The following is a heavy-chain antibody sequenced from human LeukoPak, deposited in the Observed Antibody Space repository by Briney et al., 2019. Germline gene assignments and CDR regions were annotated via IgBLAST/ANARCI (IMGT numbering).Heavy chain of an antibody. J-gene: IGHJ3*02. CDR2: ISYSGST. Sequence: SETLSLTCTVSGGSISSSSYFWGWIRQPPGQGLEWIGSISYSGSTYYNPSLKSRVTISADTSKNQFSLRLSSVTAADTAVYYCARGGDPYYYDSSGSRGAFDIWGQGTMVTVSS. D-gene: IGHD3-22*01. CDR1: GGSISSSSYF. CDR3: ARGGDPYYYDSSGSRGAFDI. V-gene: IGHV4-39*07.